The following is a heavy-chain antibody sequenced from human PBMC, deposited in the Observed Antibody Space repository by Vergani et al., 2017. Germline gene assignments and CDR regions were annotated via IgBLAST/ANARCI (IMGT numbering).Heavy chain of an antibody. V-gene: IGHV5-10-1*03. CDR3: ARGSGSVFGFIYPDQLGRTPMGQLPFDP. Sequence: EVQLVQSGAEVKKPGESLRISCKGSGYSFTSYWISWVRQMPGKGLEWMGRIDPSDSYTNYSPSFQGHVTISADKSISTAYLQWSSLKASDTAMYYCARGSGSVFGFIYPDQLGRTPMGQLPFDPWGQGTLVTVSS. CDR2: IDPSDSYT. CDR1: GYSFTSYW. J-gene: IGHJ5*02. D-gene: IGHD3-10*01.